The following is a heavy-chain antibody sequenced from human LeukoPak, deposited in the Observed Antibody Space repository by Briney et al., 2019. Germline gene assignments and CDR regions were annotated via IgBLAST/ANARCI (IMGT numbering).Heavy chain of an antibody. CDR3: ARVDGDPYGGYYFDY. D-gene: IGHD4-17*01. V-gene: IGHV4-30-2*01. CDR2: IYHSGST. Sequence: SQTLSLTCTVSGGSISSGGYYWSWIRQPPGKGLEWIGYIYHSGSTYYNPSLRSRVTISVDRSKNQFSLKLSSVTAADTAVYYCARVDGDPYGGYYFDYWGQGTLVTVSS. CDR1: GGSISSGGYY. J-gene: IGHJ4*02.